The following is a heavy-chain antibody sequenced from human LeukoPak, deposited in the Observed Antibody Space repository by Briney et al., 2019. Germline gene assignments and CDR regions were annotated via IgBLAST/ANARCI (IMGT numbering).Heavy chain of an antibody. CDR3: ARLYGYNFAVSRKYFDY. CDR1: GGSISSSNW. Sequence: PSETLSLTCAVSGGSISSSNWWSWVRQPPGKGLEWIGEIYHSGSTNYNPSLKSRVTISVDKSKNQFSLKLSSVTAADTAVYYCARLYGYNFAVSRKYFDYWGPGTLVTVSS. CDR2: IYHSGST. J-gene: IGHJ4*02. D-gene: IGHD5-24*01. V-gene: IGHV4-4*02.